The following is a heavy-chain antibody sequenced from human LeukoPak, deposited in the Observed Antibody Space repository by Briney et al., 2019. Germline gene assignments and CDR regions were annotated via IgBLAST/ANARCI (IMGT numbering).Heavy chain of an antibody. J-gene: IGHJ4*02. V-gene: IGHV4-34*01. CDR3: ARMDSGSYRRPYYFDY. CDR2: INHSGST. D-gene: IGHD1-26*01. Sequence: GSLRLSCTASGFTFSSYWMSWVRQAPGKGLEWIGEINHSGSTNYNPSLKSRVTISVDTSKNQFSLKLSSVTAADTAVYYCARMDSGSYRRPYYFDYWGQGTLVTVSS. CDR1: GFTFSSYW.